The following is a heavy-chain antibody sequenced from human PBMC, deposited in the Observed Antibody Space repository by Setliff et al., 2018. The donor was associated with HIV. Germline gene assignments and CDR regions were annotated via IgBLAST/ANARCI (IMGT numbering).Heavy chain of an antibody. D-gene: IGHD3-3*01. CDR3: ARSHFITLFGVIYYPGYFDL. J-gene: IGHJ2*01. CDR2: IHPSDSDS. Sequence: PGESLKISCQASGYSFTKFWIGWVRQTPGKGLEWMGIIHPSDSDSRYSPSFQGQVTISADKSISTAYLQWSSLKASDTAIYYCARSHFITLFGVIYYPGYFDLWGRGTQVTVSS. V-gene: IGHV5-51*01. CDR1: GYSFTKFW.